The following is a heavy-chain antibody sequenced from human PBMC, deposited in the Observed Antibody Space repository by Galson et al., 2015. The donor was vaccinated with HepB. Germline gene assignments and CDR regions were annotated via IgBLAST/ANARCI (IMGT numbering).Heavy chain of an antibody. V-gene: IGHV3-30*18. D-gene: IGHD6-13*01. CDR3: AKVPGSSWYYFDY. Sequence: SLRLSCAASGFTFSSYGMHWVRQAPGKGLEWVAVISYDGSNKYYADSVKGRFTISRDNSKNTLYLQMNSLRAEDTAVYYCAKVPGSSWYYFDYWGQGTLVTVSS. CDR1: GFTFSSYG. J-gene: IGHJ4*02. CDR2: ISYDGSNK.